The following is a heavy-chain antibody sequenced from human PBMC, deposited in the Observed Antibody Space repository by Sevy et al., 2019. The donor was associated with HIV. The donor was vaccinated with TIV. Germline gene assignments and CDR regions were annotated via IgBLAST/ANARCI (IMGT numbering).Heavy chain of an antibody. Sequence: SETLSLTCAVYGGSFSGYYWSWIRQPPGKGLEWIGEINHSGSTNYNPSLKSRVTISVDTSKNQFSQKLSSVTAADTAVYYCARDADITMVRGVITGHWYFDLWGRGTLVTVSS. CDR3: ARDADITMVRGVITGHWYFDL. CDR2: INHSGST. V-gene: IGHV4-34*01. J-gene: IGHJ2*01. CDR1: GGSFSGYY. D-gene: IGHD3-10*01.